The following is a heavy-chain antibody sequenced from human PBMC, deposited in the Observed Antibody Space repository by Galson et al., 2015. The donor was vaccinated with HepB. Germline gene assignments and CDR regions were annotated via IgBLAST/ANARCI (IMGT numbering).Heavy chain of an antibody. Sequence: SLRLSCAASGFSFVTYAMSWVRQAPGKGLEWVSAISSTGGSTFSADSVKGRFTISRDNSKNTVYLQMNSLRAEDTAVYYCAKAGGDVLVVPAQFDYWGQGTLVTVSS. CDR2: ISSTGGST. CDR1: GFSFVTYA. V-gene: IGHV3-23*01. D-gene: IGHD2-15*01. J-gene: IGHJ4*02. CDR3: AKAGGDVLVVPAQFDY.